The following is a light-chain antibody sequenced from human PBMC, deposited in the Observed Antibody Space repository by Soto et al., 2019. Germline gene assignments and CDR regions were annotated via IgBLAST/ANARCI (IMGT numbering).Light chain of an antibody. CDR2: GAS. Sequence: EMVVTQSPATLSVSPGESATLSCRASQVVSNNLAWYQQKPGQAPRLLIYGASTRATGVPDRFSGSGSGTEFTPTITSLQSEDFAIYYCQQYSNWPLMYTFGEGNKLEIK. CDR3: QQYSNWPLMYT. V-gene: IGKV3-15*01. J-gene: IGKJ2*01. CDR1: QVVSNN.